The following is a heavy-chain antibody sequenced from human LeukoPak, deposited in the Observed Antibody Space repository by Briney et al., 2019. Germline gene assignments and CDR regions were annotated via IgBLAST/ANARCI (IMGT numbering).Heavy chain of an antibody. J-gene: IGHJ3*02. CDR3: ARERKWNSGSYYYAFDI. V-gene: IGHV4-61*02. CDR1: GGSISSGSYY. CDR2: IYTSGST. D-gene: IGHD1-26*01. Sequence: PSQTLSLTCTVSGGSISSGSYYWSWIRQPAGKGLEWIGRIYTSGSTNYNPSLKSRVTISVDTSKNQFSLKLSSVTAADTAVYYCARERKWNSGSYYYAFDIWGQGTMVTVSS.